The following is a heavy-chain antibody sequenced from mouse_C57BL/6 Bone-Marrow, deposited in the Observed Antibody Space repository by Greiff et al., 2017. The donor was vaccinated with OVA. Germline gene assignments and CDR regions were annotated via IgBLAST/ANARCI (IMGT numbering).Heavy chain of an antibody. CDR2: ISSGGSYT. CDR3: ARPAYGNYGYAMDY. V-gene: IGHV5-6*01. J-gene: IGHJ4*01. Sequence: EVQGVESGGDLVKPGGSLKLSCAASGFTFSSYGMSWVRQTPDKRLEWVATISSGGSYTYYPDSVKGRFTISRDNAKNTLYLQMSSLKSEDTAMYYCARPAYGNYGYAMDYWGQGTSVTVSS. CDR1: GFTFSSYG. D-gene: IGHD2-1*01.